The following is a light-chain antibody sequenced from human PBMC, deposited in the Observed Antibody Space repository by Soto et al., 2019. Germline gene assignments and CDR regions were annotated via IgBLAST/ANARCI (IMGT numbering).Light chain of an antibody. CDR1: QSVLYNSNNDSY. J-gene: IGKJ1*01. V-gene: IGKV4-1*01. Sequence: DIVMTQTPDSLAVSLGERATINCKSSQSVLYNSNNDSYLTWYQQKPGQSPRVLIYWASTRESGVPGRFSGSGSGTDFTLTISSLQAEDVAVYYCHQYYSIPWTFGQGTKVDIK. CDR2: WAS. CDR3: HQYYSIPWT.